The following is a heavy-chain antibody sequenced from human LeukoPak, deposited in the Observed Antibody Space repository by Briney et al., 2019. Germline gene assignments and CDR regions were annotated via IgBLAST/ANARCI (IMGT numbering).Heavy chain of an antibody. J-gene: IGHJ3*02. CDR2: IFYSGST. CDR3: ARHRGGSHLDALDI. Sequence: PSETLSLTCAVSGGSISRSTYYWAWIRQPPGKGLEWIGSIFYSGSTYSSPSLKSRVTVSVDTSKNQLSLKLTSVTAADTAVYYCARHRGGSHLDALDIWGQGTMATVSS. D-gene: IGHD1-26*01. CDR1: GGSISRSTYY. V-gene: IGHV4-39*01.